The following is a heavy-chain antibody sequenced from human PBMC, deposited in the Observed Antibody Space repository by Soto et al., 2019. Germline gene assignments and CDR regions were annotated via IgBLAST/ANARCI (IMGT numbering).Heavy chain of an antibody. V-gene: IGHV3-23*01. CDR2: ISGSGGST. D-gene: IGHD5-18*01. J-gene: IGHJ6*02. Sequence: GGSLSPSCGAPGFTSNSNAISLVLHALGKGLEWVSAISGSGGSTYYGDSVKGRLTISRDNSKNTLYLQMNSLRAEDTAVYYCAKAGGDSYGYYYYGMDVWGQGTTVTVSS. CDR3: AKAGGDSYGYYYYGMDV. CDR1: GFTSNSNA.